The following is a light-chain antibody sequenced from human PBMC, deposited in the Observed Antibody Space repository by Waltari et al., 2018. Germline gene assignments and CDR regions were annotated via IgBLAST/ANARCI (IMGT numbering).Light chain of an antibody. CDR2: DVG. J-gene: IGLJ3*02. V-gene: IGLV2-11*01. CDR1: SRAVGRYQY. CDR3: CSYAGSFTWL. Sequence: QSALTQPRSVSGSPGQPAATPCTGTSRAVGRYQYVSWYQHHPGKAPKLMIYDVGKRPSGVPDRFSGSKSGNTASLTISGLQAEDEAEYYCCSYAGSFTWLFGGGTKLTVL.